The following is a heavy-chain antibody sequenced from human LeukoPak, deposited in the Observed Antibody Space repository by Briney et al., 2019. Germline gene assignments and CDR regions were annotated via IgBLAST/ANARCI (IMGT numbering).Heavy chain of an antibody. CDR3: AREARGYCSGGSCYYDAFDI. J-gene: IGHJ3*02. CDR2: ISRSSSTI. V-gene: IGHV3-48*04. D-gene: IGHD2-15*01. Sequence: PGGSLRLSCAASGFTFSSYSMNWVRQAPGKGQEWVSYISRSSSTIYYADSVKGRFTISRDNAKNSLYLQMNSLRAEDTAVYYCAREARGYCSGGSCYYDAFDIWGQGTMVTVSS. CDR1: GFTFSSYS.